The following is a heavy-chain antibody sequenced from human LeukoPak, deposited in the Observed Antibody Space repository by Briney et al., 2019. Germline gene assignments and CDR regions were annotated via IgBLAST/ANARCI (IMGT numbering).Heavy chain of an antibody. J-gene: IGHJ3*02. V-gene: IGHV3-23*01. CDR2: ISGSGGST. Sequence: GGSLRLSCAASGFTFSSYAMSWVRQAPGKGLEWVSAISGSGGSTYYADSVKGRFTISRGNSKNTLYLQMNSLRAEDTAVYYCARDIFGVVIGAFDIWGQGTMVTVSS. D-gene: IGHD3-3*01. CDR1: GFTFSSYA. CDR3: ARDIFGVVIGAFDI.